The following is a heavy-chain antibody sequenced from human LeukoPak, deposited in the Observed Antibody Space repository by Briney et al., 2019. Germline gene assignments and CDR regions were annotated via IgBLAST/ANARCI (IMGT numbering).Heavy chain of an antibody. J-gene: IGHJ4*02. CDR3: SKLDYYDTH. CDR2: ISGSGGST. D-gene: IGHD3-22*01. Sequence: GGSLRLSCAASGFTFSSSAMRWVRQAPGKGLEWVSAISGSGGSTYYADSVKGRFTISRDNSKNTLYLQMNSLRAEDTAVYFCSKLDYYDTHWGQGTLVTVSS. CDR1: GFTFSSSA. V-gene: IGHV3-23*01.